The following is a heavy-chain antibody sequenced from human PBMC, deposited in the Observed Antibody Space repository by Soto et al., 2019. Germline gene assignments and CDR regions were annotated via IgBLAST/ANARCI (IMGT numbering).Heavy chain of an antibody. D-gene: IGHD3-22*01. J-gene: IGHJ5*02. CDR2: IYYSGST. CDR1: GGSISSSSYY. V-gene: IGHV4-39*01. CDR3: ASHLYYYDRSGYPVPWFDP. Sequence: PSETLSLTCTVSGGSISSSSYYWGWIRQPPGKGLEWIGSIYYSGSTYYNPSLKSRVTISVDTSKNQFSLKLSSVTAADTAVYYCASHLYYYDRSGYPVPWFDPWGQGTLVTVSS.